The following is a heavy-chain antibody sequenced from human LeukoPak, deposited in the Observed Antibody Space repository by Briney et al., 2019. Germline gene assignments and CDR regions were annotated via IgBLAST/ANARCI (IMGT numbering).Heavy chain of an antibody. CDR2: ISSSGSTI. V-gene: IGHV3-48*03. J-gene: IGHJ5*02. Sequence: GGSLRLSCAASGFSFSNYAMHWVRQAPGKGLEWVSYISSSGSTIYYADSVKGRFTISRDNAKNSLYLQMNSLRAEDTAVYYCARDVSGWFDPWGQGTLVTVSS. CDR1: GFSFSNYA. CDR3: ARDVSGWFDP.